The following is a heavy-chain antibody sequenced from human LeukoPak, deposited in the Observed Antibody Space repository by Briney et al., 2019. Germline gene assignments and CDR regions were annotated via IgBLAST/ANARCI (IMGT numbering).Heavy chain of an antibody. D-gene: IGHD5-18*01. J-gene: IGHJ4*02. Sequence: GGSLRLSCAASGFTFSSYVMSWVRQAPGKGLEWVSGISGSDGSTYYADSVKGRFTISRDNSKNTVHLQMSSLRAEDTAVYYCTKAQLWLRDWGQGTLVTVSS. CDR2: ISGSDGST. V-gene: IGHV3-23*01. CDR3: TKAQLWLRD. CDR1: GFTFSSYV.